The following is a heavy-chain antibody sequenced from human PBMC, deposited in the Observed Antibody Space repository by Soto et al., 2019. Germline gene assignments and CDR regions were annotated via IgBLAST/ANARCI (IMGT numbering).Heavy chain of an antibody. CDR2: IFYSGST. J-gene: IGHJ6*02. Sequence: SETLSLTCKVSGGSMNNYYWHWIRQPPWKGLEWIGNIFYSGSTNYSPSVESRVSIVVDTSKNQFSLTLRSVTAADTAVYYCARVAASSSFIFSFTGLDVWGQLTTVTV. V-gene: IGHV4-59*01. CDR3: ARVAASSSFIFSFTGLDV. D-gene: IGHD6-13*01. CDR1: GGSMNNYY.